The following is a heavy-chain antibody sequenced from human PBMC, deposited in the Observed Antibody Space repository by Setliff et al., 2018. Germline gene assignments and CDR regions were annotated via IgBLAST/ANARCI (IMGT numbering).Heavy chain of an antibody. J-gene: IGHJ4*02. D-gene: IGHD4-4*01. V-gene: IGHV4-61*09. Sequence: SETLSLTCTVSGGSISSGSYYWSWIRQPAGKGLEWIGHIYTSGSTNYNPSLKSRVTISVDSSRNQFSLKLSSVTAADTAVYYCASYRQDVNYWGQGTLVTVSS. CDR1: GGSISSGSYY. CDR3: ASYRQDVNY. CDR2: IYTSGST.